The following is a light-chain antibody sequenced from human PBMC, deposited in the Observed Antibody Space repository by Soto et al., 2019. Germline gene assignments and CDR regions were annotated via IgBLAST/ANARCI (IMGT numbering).Light chain of an antibody. V-gene: IGKV3-20*01. CDR3: QQYGSSPWT. CDR1: QSISRN. CDR2: GAS. J-gene: IGKJ1*01. Sequence: EIVMTQSPPTLSLSPGERATLSCRASQSISRNLAWYQQKPGQAPRLLIYGASSRATGIPDRFSGSGSGTDFTLTISRLEPEDFAVYYCQQYGSSPWTFGQGTKVDIK.